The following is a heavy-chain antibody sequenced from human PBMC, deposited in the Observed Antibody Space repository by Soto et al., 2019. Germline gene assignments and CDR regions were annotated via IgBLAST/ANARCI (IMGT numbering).Heavy chain of an antibody. CDR3: ARETRSAGDLGYFDL. CDR1: GFTFSSYS. Sequence: GESLKISCAASGFTFSSYSMNWVRQAPGKGLEWVSSISSSSSYIYYADSVKGRFTISRDNAKNSLYLQMNSLRAEDTAVYYCARETRSAGDLGYFDLWGRGTLVTVSS. V-gene: IGHV3-21*01. D-gene: IGHD7-27*01. CDR2: ISSSSSYI. J-gene: IGHJ2*01.